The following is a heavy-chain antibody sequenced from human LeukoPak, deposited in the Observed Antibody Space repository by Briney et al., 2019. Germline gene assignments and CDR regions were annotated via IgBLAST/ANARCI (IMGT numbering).Heavy chain of an antibody. Sequence: GASVKVSCKASGYTFTSYDINWVRQATGQGLEWMGWMNPNSGNTGYAQKFQGRVTMTRNTSISTAYMELSSLRSEDTAVYYCARIVRIAAAGTFYYYYGMDVWGQGTTVTVSS. CDR3: ARIVRIAAAGTFYYYYGMDV. V-gene: IGHV1-8*01. J-gene: IGHJ6*02. D-gene: IGHD6-13*01. CDR1: GYTFTSYD. CDR2: MNPNSGNT.